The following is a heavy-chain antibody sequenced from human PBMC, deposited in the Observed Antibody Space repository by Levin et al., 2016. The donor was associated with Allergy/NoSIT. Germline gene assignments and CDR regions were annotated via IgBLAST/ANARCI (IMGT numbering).Heavy chain of an antibody. CDR2: ISYDGSNK. J-gene: IGHJ4*02. V-gene: IGHV3-30-3*01. Sequence: VRQAPGKGLEWVAVISYDGSNKYYADSVKGRFTISRDNSKNTLYLQMNSLRAEDTAVYYCARSPDGYSSGRYDYWGQGTLVTVSS. CDR3: ARSPDGYSSGRYDY. D-gene: IGHD6-19*01.